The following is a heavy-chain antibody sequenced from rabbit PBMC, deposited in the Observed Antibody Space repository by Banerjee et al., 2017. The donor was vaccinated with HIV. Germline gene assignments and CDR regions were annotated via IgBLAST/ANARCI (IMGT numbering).Heavy chain of an antibody. D-gene: IGHD4-1*01. Sequence: QSLEESGGDLVKPGASLTLTCTASGFSFSNSYYMCWVRQAPGKGLEWIACIPAGSSGTTYYASWARGRFTISKTSSTTVTLQMTSLTAADTATYFCARGVHYNSGWDYYFNLWGQGTLVTVS. CDR1: GFSFSNSYY. CDR2: IPAGSSGTT. CDR3: ARGVHYNSGWDYYFNL. J-gene: IGHJ4*01. V-gene: IGHV1S40*01.